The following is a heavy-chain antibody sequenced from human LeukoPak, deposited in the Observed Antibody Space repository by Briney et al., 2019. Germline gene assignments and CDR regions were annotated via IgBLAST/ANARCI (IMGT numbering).Heavy chain of an antibody. CDR1: GFTFSSYT. D-gene: IGHD1-1*01. CDR3: ARRGTDASFSFFDV. J-gene: IGHJ3*01. CDR2: ISGDTTYI. Sequence: PGGSLRLSCAASGFTFSSYTTHWVRQIPGERPEWVSSISGDTTYIYYADSLKGRFTISRDNTNTSLFLQMNSLRAEDTATYFCARRGTDASFSFFDVWGQGTMVTVSS. V-gene: IGHV3-21*01.